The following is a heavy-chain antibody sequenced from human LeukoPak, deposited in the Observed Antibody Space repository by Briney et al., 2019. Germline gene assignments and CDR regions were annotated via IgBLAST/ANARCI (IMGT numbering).Heavy chain of an antibody. Sequence: SETLSLTCTVSGGSISSYYWSWIRQPAGKGLEWIGRIYTSGSTNHNPSLKSRVTMSVDTFKNQFSLKLSSVTAADTAVYYCARDLVVPAARFTAYYYYGMDVWGQGTTVTVSS. J-gene: IGHJ6*02. CDR2: IYTSGST. CDR1: GGSISSYY. CDR3: ARDLVVPAARFTAYYYYGMDV. D-gene: IGHD2-2*01. V-gene: IGHV4-4*07.